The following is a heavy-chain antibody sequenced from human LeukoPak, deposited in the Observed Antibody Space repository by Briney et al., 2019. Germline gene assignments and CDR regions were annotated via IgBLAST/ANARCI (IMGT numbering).Heavy chain of an antibody. CDR2: IYSGGST. D-gene: IGHD3-22*01. CDR3: ARGTSSGYFQLYFDY. V-gene: IGHV3-53*01. Sequence: GGSLRLSCAASGFTFSSYSMNWVRQAPGGGLEWVSVIYSGGSTYYADSVKGRFTISRDNSKNTLYLQMNSLRAEDTAVYYCARGTSSGYFQLYFDYWGQGTLVTVSS. CDR1: GFTFSSYS. J-gene: IGHJ4*02.